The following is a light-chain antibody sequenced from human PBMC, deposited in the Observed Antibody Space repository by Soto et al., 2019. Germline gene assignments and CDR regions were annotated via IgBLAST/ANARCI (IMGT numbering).Light chain of an antibody. CDR3: QQYGSSVLT. J-gene: IGKJ4*01. Sequence: EIVLTQSPDTLSLSPGERATLSCRASRSVSTNSLAWYQQKRGQAPRPLIYGASRRATGTPDRFSGSGSGTDFTLVISRLEPEDFAVYYCQQYGSSVLTFGGGTKVEI. V-gene: IGKV3-20*01. CDR1: RSVSTNS. CDR2: GAS.